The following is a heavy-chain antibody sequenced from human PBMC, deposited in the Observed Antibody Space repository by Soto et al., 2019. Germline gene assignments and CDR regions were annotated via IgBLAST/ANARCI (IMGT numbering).Heavy chain of an antibody. CDR2: IRSKANSYAT. J-gene: IGHJ6*03. Sequence: EVQLVESGGGLVQPGGSLKLSCAASGFTFSGSAMHWVRQASGKGLEWVGRIRSKANSYATAYAASVKGRFTIYRDDSKNTAYLQMNSLRAEDTAVYYCTSDCSSTSCYATLDYYYYYMDVWGKGTTVTVSS. V-gene: IGHV3-73*01. D-gene: IGHD2-2*01. CDR1: GFTFSGSA. CDR3: TSDCSSTSCYATLDYYYYYMDV.